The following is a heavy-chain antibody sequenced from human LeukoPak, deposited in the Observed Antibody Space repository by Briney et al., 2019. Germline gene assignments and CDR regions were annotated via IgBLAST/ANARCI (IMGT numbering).Heavy chain of an antibody. D-gene: IGHD3-3*01. Sequence: SETLPLTCTVSGGSISSGGYSWSWIRQHPGKGLEWIGYIYYSGSTYYNPSLKSRVTISVDTSKNQFSLKLSSVTAADTAVYYCARGLSITIFGVVRLNDWFDPWGQGTLVTVSS. CDR1: GGSISSGGYS. CDR3: ARGLSITIFGVVRLNDWFDP. J-gene: IGHJ5*02. CDR2: IYYSGST. V-gene: IGHV4-31*03.